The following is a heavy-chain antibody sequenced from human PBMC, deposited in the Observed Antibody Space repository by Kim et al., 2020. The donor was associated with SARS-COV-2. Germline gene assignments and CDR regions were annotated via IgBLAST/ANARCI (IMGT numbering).Heavy chain of an antibody. V-gene: IGHV3-74*01. CDR2: ST. J-gene: IGHJ4*02. CDR3: ARGSAAMVAY. Sequence: STGYADYVKGRFTISRDNAKNTLYLQMNSLRADDTAVYYCARGSAAMVAYWGQGTLVTVSS. D-gene: IGHD5-18*01.